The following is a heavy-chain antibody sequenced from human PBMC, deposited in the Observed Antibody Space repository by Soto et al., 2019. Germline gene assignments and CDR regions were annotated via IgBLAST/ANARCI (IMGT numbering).Heavy chain of an antibody. CDR2: IWYDGSNK. CDR1: GFTFSSYG. Sequence: PGGSLRLSCAASGFTFSSYGMHWVRQAPGKGLEWVAVIWYDGSNKYYADSVKGRFTISRDNSKNTLYLQMNSLRAEDTAVYYCARGGFVVYIEPMDVWGKGTTVTVSS. J-gene: IGHJ6*03. D-gene: IGHD2-21*01. V-gene: IGHV3-33*01. CDR3: ARGGFVVYIEPMDV.